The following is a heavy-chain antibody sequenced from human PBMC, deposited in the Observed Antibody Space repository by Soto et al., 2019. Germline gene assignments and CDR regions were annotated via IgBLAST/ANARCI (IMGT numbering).Heavy chain of an antibody. CDR1: GFTFSDYY. J-gene: IGHJ4*02. CDR3: ARDWVAGSPRYFDH. CDR2: ISSSSRYT. D-gene: IGHD6-19*01. Sequence: QVQLVESGGGLVKPGGSLRLSCAASGFTFSDYYMTWIRQAPGKGLEWVSYISSSSRYTNYADSEKGRFTISRDDAKNSLYLQMNSLRAEDTALYYCARDWVAGSPRYFDHWGQGTLVTVSS. V-gene: IGHV3-11*06.